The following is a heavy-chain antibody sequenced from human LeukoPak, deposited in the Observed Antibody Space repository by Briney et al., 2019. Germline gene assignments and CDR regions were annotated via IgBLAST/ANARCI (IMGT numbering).Heavy chain of an antibody. D-gene: IGHD3-22*01. V-gene: IGHV1-69*01. CDR1: GGTFSRNA. CDR2: IIPVFGTA. CDR3: ASIAPDSSGYYPAYYYYGMDV. Sequence: SVKVSCKASGGTFSRNAVSWVRQAPGQGLEWMGGIIPVFGTANYAQKFQGRVTITADESTSTAYMELSSLRSEDTAVYYCASIAPDSSGYYPAYYYYGMDVWGQGTTVTVSS. J-gene: IGHJ6*02.